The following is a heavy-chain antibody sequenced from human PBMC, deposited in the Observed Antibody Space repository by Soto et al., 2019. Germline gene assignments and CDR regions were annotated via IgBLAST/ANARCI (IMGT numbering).Heavy chain of an antibody. CDR3: ARERGADDFWSGYYYDYYMDV. V-gene: IGHV4-39*02. CDR1: GGSISSSNYY. J-gene: IGHJ6*03. D-gene: IGHD3-3*01. Sequence: PSETLSLSCAVSGGSISSSNYYWGWIRQPPGKGLEWIGSISYSGSTYYNPSLKSRVSISEDTSKNQFSLKLSSVTAADTAVYYCARERGADDFWSGYYYDYYMDVWGKGTTVTVSS. CDR2: ISYSGST.